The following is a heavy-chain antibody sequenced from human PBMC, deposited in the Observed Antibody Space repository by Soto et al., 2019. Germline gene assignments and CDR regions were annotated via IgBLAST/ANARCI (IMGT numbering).Heavy chain of an antibody. CDR2: IDWDDDK. V-gene: IGHV2-70*01. Sequence: SGPTLVNPTQTLTLTCTFSGFSLSTSGRCVSWIRQPPGKALEWLALIDWDDDKYYSTSLKTRLTISKDTSKNQVVLTMTNMDPVDTATYYCARTLVVTAPYYYYYGMDVWGQGTTVTVSS. J-gene: IGHJ6*02. D-gene: IGHD2-21*02. CDR3: ARTLVVTAPYYYYYGMDV. CDR1: GFSLSTSGRC.